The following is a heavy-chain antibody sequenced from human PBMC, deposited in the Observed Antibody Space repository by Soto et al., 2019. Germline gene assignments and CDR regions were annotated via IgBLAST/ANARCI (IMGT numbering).Heavy chain of an antibody. Sequence: QVQLQESGPGLVKPSETLSLTCTVSGGSISSYYWSWIRQPPGKGLEWIGYIYYSGSTNYNPSLXSXVXIXXDTSTDPFSLKLSSVTAADTAVYYRARRYRSSFAYWGQGTLVTVSS. D-gene: IGHD6-13*01. CDR3: ARRYRSSFAY. V-gene: IGHV4-59*08. CDR2: IYYSGST. CDR1: GGSISSYY. J-gene: IGHJ4*02.